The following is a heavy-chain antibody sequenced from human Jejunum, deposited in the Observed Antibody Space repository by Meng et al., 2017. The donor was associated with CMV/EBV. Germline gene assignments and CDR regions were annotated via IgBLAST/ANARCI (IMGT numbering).Heavy chain of an antibody. CDR1: FSDYY. CDR3: ARDRHRYCSSTRCFPLGY. CDR2: ISSSGNTI. J-gene: IGHJ4*02. V-gene: IGHV3-11*01. Sequence: FSDYYMSWIRQAPGKGLEWVSYISSSGNTIYYADSVKGRFTISRDNAKNSLYLQMNSLRAEDTAVYYCARDRHRYCSSTRCFPLGYWGQGTLVTVSS. D-gene: IGHD2-2*01.